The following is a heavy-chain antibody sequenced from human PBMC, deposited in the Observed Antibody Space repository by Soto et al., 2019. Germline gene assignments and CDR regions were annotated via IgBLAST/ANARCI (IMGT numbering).Heavy chain of an antibody. J-gene: IGHJ5*02. CDR2: INPNSGGT. CDR3: ARDPPIAGVVIIGGGWFDP. CDR1: GYTFTGYY. Sequence: GASVKVSCKASGYTFTGYYMHWVRQAPGQGLEWMGWINPNSGGTNYAQKFQGRVTMTRDTSISTAYMELSRLRSDDTAVYYCARDPPIAGVVIIGGGWFDPWGQGTLVTVSS. V-gene: IGHV1-2*02. D-gene: IGHD3-3*01.